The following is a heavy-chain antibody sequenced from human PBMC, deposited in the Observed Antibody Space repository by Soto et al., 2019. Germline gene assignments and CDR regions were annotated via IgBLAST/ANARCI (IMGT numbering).Heavy chain of an antibody. CDR2: ISYDGNNR. CDR1: GFPFSSYG. D-gene: IGHD2-2*01. V-gene: IGHV3-30*18. CDR3: AKAHWDIVVVPGAMVDY. J-gene: IGHJ4*02. Sequence: VQLVESGGGGVQPGRSLRLSCAASGFPFSSYGMHWVRQAPGKGLEWVAVISYDGNNRNSADSVKGRFTISRDNSNNTLYLQMNSLRAEDTAVYYCAKAHWDIVVVPGAMVDYWGQGTLVTVSS.